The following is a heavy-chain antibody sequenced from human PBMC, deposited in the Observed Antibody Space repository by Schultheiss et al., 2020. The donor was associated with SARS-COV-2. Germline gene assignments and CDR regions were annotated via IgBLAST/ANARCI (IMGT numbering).Heavy chain of an antibody. J-gene: IGHJ6*02. V-gene: IGHV3-7*03. D-gene: IGHD2-21*02. CDR3: AKGVTSYYYYGMDV. CDR1: GFTFSSYW. CDR2: IKQDGSEK. Sequence: GGSLRLSCAASGFTFSSYWMSWVRQAPGKGLEWVANIKQDGSEKYYVDSVKGRFTISRDNAKNSLYLQMNSLRAEDTAVYYCAKGVTSYYYYGMDVWGQGTTVTVSS.